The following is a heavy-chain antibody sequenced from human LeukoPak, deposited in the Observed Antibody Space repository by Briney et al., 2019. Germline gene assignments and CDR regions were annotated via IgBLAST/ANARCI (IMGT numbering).Heavy chain of an antibody. Sequence: ASVKVSCKASGGTFSSYAISWVRQAPGQGLEWMGGIIPIFGTANYAQKFQGRVTITADESTSTAYMELSSLRSEDTAVYYCARGGRERYSSGWTDAFDIWGQGTMVTVSS. V-gene: IGHV1-69*13. CDR1: GGTFSSYA. CDR2: IIPIFGTA. D-gene: IGHD6-19*01. J-gene: IGHJ3*02. CDR3: ARGGRERYSSGWTDAFDI.